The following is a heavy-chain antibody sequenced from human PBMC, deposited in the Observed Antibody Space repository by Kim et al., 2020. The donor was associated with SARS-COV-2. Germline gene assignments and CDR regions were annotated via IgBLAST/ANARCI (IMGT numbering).Heavy chain of an antibody. CDR2: ISGSGSNT. CDR1: GFTFSTYP. V-gene: IGHV3-23*01. D-gene: IGHD1-26*01. J-gene: IGHJ4*02. Sequence: GGSLRLSCAASGFTFSTYPMSWVRQAPGKGLEWVSGISGSGSNTYYADSVKGRFTISRDNSKDTLYLQMDSLRAEDTAVYYCAKGLLPCEIPPCFDYWGQGTLVTVSS. CDR3: AKGLLPCEIPPCFDY.